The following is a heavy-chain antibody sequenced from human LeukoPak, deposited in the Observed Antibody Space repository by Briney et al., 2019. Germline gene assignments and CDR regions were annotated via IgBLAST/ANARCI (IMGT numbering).Heavy chain of an antibody. V-gene: IGHV4-59*01. CDR3: ASLLTYFDY. CDR1: GGSISSYY. Sequence: PSETLSLTCTVSGGSISSYYWSWIRQPPGKGLEWIGYIYYSGSTNYNPSLKSRVTISVDTSENQFSLKLSSVTAADTAVYYCASLLTYFDYWGQGTLVTVSS. CDR2: IYYSGST. J-gene: IGHJ4*02.